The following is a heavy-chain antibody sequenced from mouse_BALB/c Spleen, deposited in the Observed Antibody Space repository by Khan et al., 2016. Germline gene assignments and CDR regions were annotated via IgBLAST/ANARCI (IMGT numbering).Heavy chain of an antibody. V-gene: IGHV9-3*02. J-gene: IGHJ3*01. Sequence: QIQLVQSGPELKKPGETVKISCKATGYTFTNYGMNWVKQAPGKGLKWMGWINTNTGEPTYAEEFKGRFASSLETSASTAYLQINNLKNEDTGTYFCARHYDGYSWSQGTLVTVSA. CDR2: INTNTGEP. D-gene: IGHD2-3*01. CDR3: ARHYDGYS. CDR1: GYTFTNYG.